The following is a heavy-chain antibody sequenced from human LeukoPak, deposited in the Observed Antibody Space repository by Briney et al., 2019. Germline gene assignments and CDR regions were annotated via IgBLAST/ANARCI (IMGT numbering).Heavy chain of an antibody. CDR1: GFTFSSYW. CDR3: AHSPLGVDFDY. V-gene: IGHV3-74*01. Sequence: PGGSLRLSCAASGFTFSSYWMHWVRQVPGKGLVWVSRINSDGSSTSYADSVKGRFTISRDNSKNTLYLQMNSLRAEDTAVYYCAHSPLGVDFDYWGQGTLVTVSS. CDR2: INSDGSST. J-gene: IGHJ4*02.